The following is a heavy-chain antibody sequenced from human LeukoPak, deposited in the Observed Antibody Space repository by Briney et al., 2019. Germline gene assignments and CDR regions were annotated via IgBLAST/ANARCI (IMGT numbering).Heavy chain of an antibody. Sequence: GALRLSCAASGFTFSSYWMHWVRQAPGKGLVWVSRINSDGSSTSYADSVKGRFTISRDNAENTLYLQMNSLRAEDTAVYYCARDRASITIFGVVISNDAFDIWGQGTMVTVSS. D-gene: IGHD3-3*01. CDR1: GFTFSSYW. V-gene: IGHV3-74*01. CDR2: INSDGSST. CDR3: ARDRASITIFGVVISNDAFDI. J-gene: IGHJ3*02.